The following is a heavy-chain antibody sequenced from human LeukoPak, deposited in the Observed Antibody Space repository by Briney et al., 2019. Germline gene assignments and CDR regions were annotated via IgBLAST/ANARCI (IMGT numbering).Heavy chain of an antibody. J-gene: IGHJ3*01. CDR1: GYIFTNYG. V-gene: IGHV1-18*04. CDR2: ISGYNGNT. Sequence: ASVKVSCKASGYIFTNYGITWLLQAPGQGLEWVGWISGYNGNTHYVEKFRDRVSMTIDTSTRTAYMELRSLTSDDTAIYYCARDVFDILTGRGAFDFWGQGTTVIVSS. CDR3: ARDVFDILTGRGAFDF. D-gene: IGHD3-9*01.